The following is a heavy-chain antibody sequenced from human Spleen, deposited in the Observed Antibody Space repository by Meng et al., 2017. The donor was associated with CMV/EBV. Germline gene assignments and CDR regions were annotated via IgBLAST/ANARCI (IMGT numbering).Heavy chain of an antibody. J-gene: IGHJ6*02. D-gene: IGHD7-27*01. CDR1: GGSFSGYY. CDR2: INHSGST. Sequence: SETLSLTCDVYGGSFSGYYWSWIRQPPGKGLEWIGEINHSGSTNYNPSLKSRVTISVDTSKNQFSLKLSSVTAADTAVYYCASELTGASPGGMDVWGQGTTVTVSS. V-gene: IGHV4-34*01. CDR3: ASELTGASPGGMDV.